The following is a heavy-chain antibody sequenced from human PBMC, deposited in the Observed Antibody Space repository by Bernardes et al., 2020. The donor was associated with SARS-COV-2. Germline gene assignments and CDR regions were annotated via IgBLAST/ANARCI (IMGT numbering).Heavy chain of an antibody. CDR1: GGSIRGSSYY. D-gene: IGHD3-10*01. Sequence: SETLSLTCSVSGGSIRGSSYYWGWIRQPPGKGLEWLGSIYFSGGTRYNPSLKSRVTLSVDTSKNQFSLNLSSVTAADTAVYYCARPRGVVQLQAFDIWGQGTVVTVSS. V-gene: IGHV4-39*01. CDR2: IYFSGGT. J-gene: IGHJ3*02. CDR3: ARPRGVVQLQAFDI.